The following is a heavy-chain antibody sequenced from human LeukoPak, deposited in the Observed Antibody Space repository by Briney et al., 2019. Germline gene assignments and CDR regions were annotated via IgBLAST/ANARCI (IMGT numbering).Heavy chain of an antibody. CDR1: GGSISSSSYY. Sequence: SETLSLTCTVSGGSISSSSYYWGWIRQPPGKGLEWIGSIYYSGSTYYNPSLKSRVTISVDTSKNQFSLKLSSVTAAVTAVYYCATMLLGYCSGGSCYPGPLDYWGQGTLVTVSS. CDR2: IYYSGST. V-gene: IGHV4-39*07. J-gene: IGHJ4*02. D-gene: IGHD2-15*01. CDR3: ATMLLGYCSGGSCYPGPLDY.